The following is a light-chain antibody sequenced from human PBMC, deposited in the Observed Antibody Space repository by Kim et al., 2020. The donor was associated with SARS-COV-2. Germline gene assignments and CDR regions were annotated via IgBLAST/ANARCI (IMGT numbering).Light chain of an antibody. CDR2: GAS. V-gene: IGKV3-20*01. CDR1: QSVSSSY. Sequence: EIVLTQSPGTLSLSPGERATLSCRASQSVSSSYLAWYQQKPGQAPRLLIYGASSRATGIPDRFSGSGSGTDFTLTISRLEPEDFAVYYCQQYGSSFPHITFGPGTKVDIK. J-gene: IGKJ3*01. CDR3: QQYGSSFPHIT.